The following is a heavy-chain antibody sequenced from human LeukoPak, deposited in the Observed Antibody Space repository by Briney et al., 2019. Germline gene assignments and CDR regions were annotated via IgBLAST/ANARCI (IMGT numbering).Heavy chain of an antibody. D-gene: IGHD2-2*01. J-gene: IGHJ5*02. CDR3: ARAQYQLLTVWFDP. CDR1: GYTFTGYY. V-gene: IGHV1-2*02. Sequence: GASVKASCKASGYTFTGYYMHWVRQAPGQGLEWMGWINPNSGGTNYAQKFQGRVTMTRDTSISTAYMELSRLRSDDAAVYYCARAQYQLLTVWFDPWGQGTLVTVSS. CDR2: INPNSGGT.